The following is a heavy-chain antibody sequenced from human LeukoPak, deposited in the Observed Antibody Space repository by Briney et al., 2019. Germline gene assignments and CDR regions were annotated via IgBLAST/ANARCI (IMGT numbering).Heavy chain of an antibody. Sequence: ASVKVSCKASGYTFTSYGISWVRQAPGQGLEWMGWISAYNGNTDYAQKLQGRVTMTTDTSTSTAYMELRSLRSDDTAVYYCARQTYYYDSSGYPRGSDAFDIWGQGTVVTVSS. CDR3: ARQTYYYDSSGYPRGSDAFDI. V-gene: IGHV1-18*01. D-gene: IGHD3-22*01. J-gene: IGHJ3*02. CDR1: GYTFTSYG. CDR2: ISAYNGNT.